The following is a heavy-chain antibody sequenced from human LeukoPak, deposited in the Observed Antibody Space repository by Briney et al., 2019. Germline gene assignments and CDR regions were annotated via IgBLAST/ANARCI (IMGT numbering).Heavy chain of an antibody. CDR1: GGSTSSSSYY. D-gene: IGHD6-19*01. CDR2: IYYSGST. CDR3: ASSQWLVQGGWFDP. J-gene: IGHJ5*02. Sequence: SETLSLTCTVSGGSTSSSSYYWGWIRQPPGKGLEWIGSIYYSGSTYYNPSLKSRVTISVDTSKNQFSLKLSSVTAADTAVYYCASSQWLVQGGWFDPWGQGTLVTVSS. V-gene: IGHV4-39*07.